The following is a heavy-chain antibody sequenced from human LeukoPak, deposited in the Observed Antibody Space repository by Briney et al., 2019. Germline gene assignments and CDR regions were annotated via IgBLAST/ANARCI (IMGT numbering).Heavy chain of an antibody. CDR1: GGSISSGSYY. J-gene: IGHJ1*01. CDR2: IYTSGST. D-gene: IGHD3-10*01. Sequence: RSSETLSLTCTVSGGSISSGSYYWSWIRQPAGKGLEWIGRIYTSGSTNYNPSLKSRVTISVDTSKNQFSLKLSSVTAADTAVYYCAMGRVRGVIILSPEYFQHWGQGTLVTVSS. CDR3: AMGRVRGVIILSPEYFQH. V-gene: IGHV4-61*02.